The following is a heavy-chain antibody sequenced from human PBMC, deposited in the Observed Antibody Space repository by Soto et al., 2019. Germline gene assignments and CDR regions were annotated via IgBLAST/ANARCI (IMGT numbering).Heavy chain of an antibody. Sequence: QVPLVQSGAEVKKPGASVKVSCKASGYTFSSYGISWVRQAPGQGLEWMGWITTHNDNTNYAQKLQGRVTMTTDTSTRTAYMELRSLRSDDTAFYYCADGYNSLDYWGQGTLVTVSS. J-gene: IGHJ4*02. CDR3: ADGYNSLDY. V-gene: IGHV1-18*04. CDR2: ITTHNDNT. CDR1: GYTFSSYG. D-gene: IGHD5-12*01.